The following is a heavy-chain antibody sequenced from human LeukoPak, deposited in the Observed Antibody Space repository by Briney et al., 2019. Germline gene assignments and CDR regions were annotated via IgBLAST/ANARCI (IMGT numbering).Heavy chain of an antibody. D-gene: IGHD1-26*01. CDR2: ISGRAGSA. Sequence: GGSLRLSCAASGFTFSSFAMHWVRQAPGKGLECVSGISGRAGSAYYADSVKGRFTISRDNSKNTLFLQMNSLRAEDTAVYYCAKPPEVGATVGYFDYWGQGTLVTVSS. J-gene: IGHJ4*02. CDR1: GFTFSSFA. V-gene: IGHV3-23*01. CDR3: AKPPEVGATVGYFDY.